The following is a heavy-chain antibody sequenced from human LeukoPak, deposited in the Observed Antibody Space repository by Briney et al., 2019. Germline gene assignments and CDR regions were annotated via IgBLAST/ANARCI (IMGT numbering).Heavy chain of an antibody. V-gene: IGHV1-69*13. CDR1: GGTFSSYA. CDR2: IIPIFGTA. J-gene: IGHJ6*02. D-gene: IGHD3-16*01. CDR3: AKGLHGGVGYGVDV. Sequence: ASVKVSCKASGGTFSSYAIGWVRQAPGQGLEWMGGIIPIFGTANYAQKFQGRVTITADESTSTAYMELSSLRSEDTAVYYCAKGLHGGVGYGVDVWGQGTTVSVSS.